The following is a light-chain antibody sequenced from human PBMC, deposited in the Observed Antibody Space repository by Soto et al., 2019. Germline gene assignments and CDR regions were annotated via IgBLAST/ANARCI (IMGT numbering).Light chain of an antibody. Sequence: DLVMTQAPASLAVSLGERATIECKSSRIGLYSPTNKNYVAWYQQKPGQAPILLIYRASTRESGVPDRFSGSGSGTDFSLTISSLQAEDVAVYYCQQYYSIPPTFGQGTKLEI. CDR3: QQYYSIPPT. CDR2: RAS. V-gene: IGKV4-1*01. J-gene: IGKJ2*01. CDR1: RIGLYSPTNKNY.